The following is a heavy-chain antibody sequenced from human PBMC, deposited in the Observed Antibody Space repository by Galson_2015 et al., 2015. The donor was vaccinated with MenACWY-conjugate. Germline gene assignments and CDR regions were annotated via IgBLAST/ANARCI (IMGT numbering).Heavy chain of an antibody. V-gene: IGHV1-3*01. J-gene: IGHJ1*01. CDR2: INAGTGST. Sequence: SVKVSCKASEYTFTSFAMHWVRQVPGQSLEWMGWINAGTGSTKYSQKFQGRVTITSDTSAKTAYMELSRLSSEDTAVYYCARSPRDYTSGSYSVHHWGQGTLVTVSS. CDR3: ARSPRDYTSGSYSVHH. CDR1: EYTFTSFA. D-gene: IGHD3-10*01.